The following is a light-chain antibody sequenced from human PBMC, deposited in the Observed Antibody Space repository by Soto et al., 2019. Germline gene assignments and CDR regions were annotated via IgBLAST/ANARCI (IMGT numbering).Light chain of an antibody. Sequence: DIQMTQSPSSLSASVGDRVTITCRASHGISNYLAWYQQKPGKVPKLLIYAASTLHSGVPSRFSGSGSGTDFNLTISSLQPEDVATYYCQKYNSATWTFGQGTKVEIK. CDR1: HGISNY. V-gene: IGKV1-27*01. CDR3: QKYNSATWT. J-gene: IGKJ1*01. CDR2: AAS.